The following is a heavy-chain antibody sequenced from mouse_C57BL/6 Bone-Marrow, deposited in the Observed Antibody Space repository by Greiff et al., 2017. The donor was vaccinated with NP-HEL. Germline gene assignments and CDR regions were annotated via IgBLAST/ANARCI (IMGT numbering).Heavy chain of an antibody. CDR1: GYTFTSYG. D-gene: IGHD2-13*01. J-gene: IGHJ3*01. CDR3: ARRGDPWFAY. Sequence: QVQLQQSGAELARPGASVKLSCKASGYTFTSYGISWVKQRTGQGLEWIGEIYPRSGNTYYNEKFKGKATLTADKSSSTAYMELRSLTSEDAAVYFCARRGDPWFAYWGQGTLVTVSA. CDR2: IYPRSGNT. V-gene: IGHV1-81*01.